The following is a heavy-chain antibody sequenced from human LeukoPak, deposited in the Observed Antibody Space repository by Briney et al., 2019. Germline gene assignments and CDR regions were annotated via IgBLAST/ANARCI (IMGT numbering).Heavy chain of an antibody. Sequence: GASMKVSCKASGYTFTTYYMHWMRQAPGQGLEWMGIINPSGGSTTYAQKFQGRVTMTSDTSTSTVYMELSSLRFEDTAVYYCARDGSWSGPFGADAFDIWGQGTMVTVSS. V-gene: IGHV1-46*01. CDR2: INPSGGST. D-gene: IGHD3-3*01. CDR1: GYTFTTYY. J-gene: IGHJ3*02. CDR3: ARDGSWSGPFGADAFDI.